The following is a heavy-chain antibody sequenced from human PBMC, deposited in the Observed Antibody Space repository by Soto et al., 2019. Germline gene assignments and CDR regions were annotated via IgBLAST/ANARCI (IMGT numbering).Heavy chain of an antibody. V-gene: IGHV3-74*01. CDR3: ARAPYSSGWWGFDY. Sequence: HPGGSLRLSCAASGLTFSSYWMHWVRQAPGKGLVWVSRISTEGSVTTYADSVKGRFTISRDNAKNTLYLQMNSLRTEDTAVYYCARAPYSSGWWGFDYWGQGT. J-gene: IGHJ4*02. D-gene: IGHD6-19*01. CDR1: GLTFSSYW. CDR2: ISTEGSVT.